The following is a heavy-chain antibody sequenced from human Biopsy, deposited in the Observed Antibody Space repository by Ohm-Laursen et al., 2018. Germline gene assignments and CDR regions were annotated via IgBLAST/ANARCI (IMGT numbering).Heavy chain of an antibody. V-gene: IGHV4-59*01. CDR3: ARDNIPYCTSTSCDLFGMDV. D-gene: IGHD2-2*01. CDR1: GGSISGYH. J-gene: IGHJ6*02. Sequence: GTLSLTCTVSGGSISGYHWSWIRKSPGKGLEWLAYLSYTGGITSNPSLNGRATMSLDTSKNQFSLRLIYVTAADTAVYYCARDNIPYCTSTSCDLFGMDVWGQGTTVTVSS. CDR2: LSYTGGI.